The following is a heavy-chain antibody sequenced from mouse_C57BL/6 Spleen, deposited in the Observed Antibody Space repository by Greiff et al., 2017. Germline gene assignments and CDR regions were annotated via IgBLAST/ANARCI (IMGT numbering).Heavy chain of an antibody. D-gene: IGHD4-1*01. V-gene: IGHV1-82*01. Sequence: VHLVESGPELVKPGASVKISCKASGYAFSSSWMNWVKQRPGKGLEWIGRIYPGDGDTNYNGKFKGKATLTADKSSSTAYMQLSSLTSEDSAVYFCARSHLPGPYAMDYWGQGTSVTVSS. CDR1: GYAFSSSW. CDR2: IYPGDGDT. CDR3: ARSHLPGPYAMDY. J-gene: IGHJ4*01.